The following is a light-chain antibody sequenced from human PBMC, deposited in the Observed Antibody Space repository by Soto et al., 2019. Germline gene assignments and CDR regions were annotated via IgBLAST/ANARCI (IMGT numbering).Light chain of an antibody. V-gene: IGLV2-14*01. J-gene: IGLJ1*01. Sequence: QSVLTQPASVSGSPGQSITISCTGTSSDLAIYNYVSWXXXXXXXAPKLMIYQVTNRPSGVSNRLSGSRSGNTASLTISGLQAEDEADYYCSSYTDSSNYVFGTGTKVTVL. CDR3: SSYTDSSNYV. CDR1: SSDLAIYNY. CDR2: QVT.